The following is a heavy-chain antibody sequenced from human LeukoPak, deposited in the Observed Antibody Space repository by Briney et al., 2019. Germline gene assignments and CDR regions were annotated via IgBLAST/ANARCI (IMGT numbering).Heavy chain of an antibody. D-gene: IGHD1-26*01. CDR1: GGTFSSYA. Sequence: SVKVSCKASGGTFSSYATSWVRQAPGQGLEWMGGIIPIFGTANYARKFQGRVTITADESTSTAYMELSSLRSEDTAVYYCARLPPGIVGATADYWGQGTLVTVSS. CDR3: ARLPPGIVGATADY. J-gene: IGHJ4*02. CDR2: IIPIFGTA. V-gene: IGHV1-69*13.